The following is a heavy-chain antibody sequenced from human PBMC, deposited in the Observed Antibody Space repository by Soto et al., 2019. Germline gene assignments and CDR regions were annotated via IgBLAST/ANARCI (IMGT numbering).Heavy chain of an antibody. V-gene: IGHV4-30-2*01. Sequence: TLSLTCAVSGGSIGGVGYSCRWIRQPPGGGLEWIGYIYPSVIFLKSPSLKTRLTMSLDMSNHQFSLTLNSMTAADTAVYCCARAQFYSGSENYYNGIFDAWGQAIQVT. CDR3: ARAQFYSGSENYYNGIFDA. J-gene: IGHJ5*02. D-gene: IGHD3-10*01. CDR1: GGSIGGVGYS. CDR2: IYPSVIF.